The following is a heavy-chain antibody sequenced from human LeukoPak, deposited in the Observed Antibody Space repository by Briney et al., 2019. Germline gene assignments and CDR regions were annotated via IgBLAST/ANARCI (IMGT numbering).Heavy chain of an antibody. D-gene: IGHD1-26*01. V-gene: IGHV3-30*04. CDR2: ISYHGSNT. Sequence: GRSLRLSCAASEFTFSNYAMHWVRQAPGKGLEWVAVISYHGSNTYYADSVKGRFTISRDNSKNTLFLQMNSLRADDTAVYFCARELPSRGYFDYCGQGTLVTVSS. CDR1: EFTFSNYA. J-gene: IGHJ4*02. CDR3: ARELPSRGYFDY.